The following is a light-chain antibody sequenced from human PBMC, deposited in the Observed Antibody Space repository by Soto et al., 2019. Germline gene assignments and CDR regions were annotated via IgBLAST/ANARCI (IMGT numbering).Light chain of an antibody. V-gene: IGLV2-14*03. CDR2: DIT. CDR3: SSYTTVNNLWV. J-gene: IGLJ3*02. Sequence: QSALTQPASVSGSPGQSVTISCTGISRDVGAYNFVSWYQQHQGRAPKLIMFDITDRPSGVSSRFSGSRSGSTASLTISGLQAEDEAYYYCSSYTTVNNLWVFGGGTKVTVL. CDR1: SRDVGAYNF.